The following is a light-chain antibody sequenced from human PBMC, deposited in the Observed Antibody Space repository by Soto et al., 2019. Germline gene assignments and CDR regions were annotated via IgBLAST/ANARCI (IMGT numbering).Light chain of an antibody. Sequence: DIQMTQSPSTLSASVGDRITITCRASQSIGSWLAWYQQKPGKAPKLLIYKASSLEGGVPSRFSGSGSGTDFTLTISSLPPDDFAPYYCQQYNSYSKTFGQGTKDEI. CDR2: KAS. CDR1: QSIGSW. J-gene: IGKJ1*01. CDR3: QQYNSYSKT. V-gene: IGKV1-5*03.